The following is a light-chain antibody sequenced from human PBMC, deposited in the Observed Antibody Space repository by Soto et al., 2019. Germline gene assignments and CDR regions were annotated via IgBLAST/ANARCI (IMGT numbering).Light chain of an antibody. CDR1: QSVSSSY. J-gene: IGKJ1*01. Sequence: EIGLTQSPGTLSLSPGERATLSCRASQSVSSSYLVWYQQKPGQAPRLLIYCASNRATGIPDMFSGSGSGSDFTLTISRLEPEDFAGYYCQQYGSSWTFGQGTKVEIK. CDR2: CAS. V-gene: IGKV3-20*01. CDR3: QQYGSSWT.